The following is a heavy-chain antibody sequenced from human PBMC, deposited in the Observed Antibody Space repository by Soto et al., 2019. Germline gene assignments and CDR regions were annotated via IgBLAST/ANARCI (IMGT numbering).Heavy chain of an antibody. Sequence: LRLSCAASGFTFSNYWMHWVRQAPGKGPEWVSTIYTGGNTYYADSVKGRSTISRDSSKNTLSLQMNSLRADDTAVYYCARAPPGWEGGVDLWGQGTLVTVSS. D-gene: IGHD3-16*01. V-gene: IGHV3-53*01. CDR3: ARAPPGWEGGVDL. J-gene: IGHJ5*02. CDR2: IYTGGNT. CDR1: GFTFSNYW.